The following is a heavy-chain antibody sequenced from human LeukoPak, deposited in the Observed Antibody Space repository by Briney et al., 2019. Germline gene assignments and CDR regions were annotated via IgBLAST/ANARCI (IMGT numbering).Heavy chain of an antibody. Sequence: GASVKVSCKASGGTFSSYAISWVRQAPGQGLEWMGGIIPIFGTANYAQKFQGRVTITTDESTSTAYMELSSLRSDDTAVYYCARAGVVPAAPPPLSSRPGNYYYYMDVWGKGTTVTVSS. J-gene: IGHJ6*03. V-gene: IGHV1-69*05. D-gene: IGHD2-2*01. CDR3: ARAGVVPAAPPPLSSRPGNYYYYMDV. CDR1: GGTFSSYA. CDR2: IIPIFGTA.